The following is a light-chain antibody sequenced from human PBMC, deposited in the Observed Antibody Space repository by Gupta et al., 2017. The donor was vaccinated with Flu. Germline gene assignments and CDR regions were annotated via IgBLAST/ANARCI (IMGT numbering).Light chain of an antibody. CDR2: EAI. CDR1: QSVSSN. V-gene: IGKV3-15*01. CDR3: EQDTNWPL. J-gene: IGKJ3*01. Sequence: SPAPLSVSPGERATLSSRDSQSVSSNLAWYQQKPVQAPRLLIYEAIHSAAGIPARFSGRGAGTEFSLTISSPQSDDFAVYYLEQDTNWPLFGPGTTVDIK.